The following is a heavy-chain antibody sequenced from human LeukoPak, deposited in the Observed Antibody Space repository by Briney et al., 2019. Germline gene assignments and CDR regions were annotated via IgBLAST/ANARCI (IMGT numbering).Heavy chain of an antibody. CDR1: GFTFSSYE. D-gene: IGHD6-19*01. CDR3: ARESIAVAGAPFDY. J-gene: IGHJ4*02. Sequence: GGSLRLSCAASGFTFSSYEMNWVRQAPGKGLEWVSYISSGSTIYDADSVKGRFTISRDNAKNSLYLQMNSLRAEDAAVYYCARESIAVAGAPFDYWGQGTLVTVSS. V-gene: IGHV3-48*03. CDR2: ISSGSTI.